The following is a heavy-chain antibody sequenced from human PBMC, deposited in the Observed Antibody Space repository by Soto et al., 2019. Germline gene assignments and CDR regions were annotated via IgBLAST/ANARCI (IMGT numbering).Heavy chain of an antibody. V-gene: IGHV1-46*01. D-gene: IGHD3-10*01. Sequence: GASVKPSWKAPGYTFASNYMQWVRQAHGQGLEWMGIINPSGGSTSYAQKFQGRVTMTRDTSTSTVYMELSSLRSEDTAVYYCARVGLFDGAMVRGVIVRWFDPWGQGTLVTVSS. CDR1: GYTFASNY. J-gene: IGHJ5*02. CDR2: INPSGGST. CDR3: ARVGLFDGAMVRGVIVRWFDP.